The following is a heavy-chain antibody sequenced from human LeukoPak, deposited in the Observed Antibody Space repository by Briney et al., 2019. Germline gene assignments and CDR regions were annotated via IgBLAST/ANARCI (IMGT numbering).Heavy chain of an antibody. Sequence: PSGTLSLTCDVSGGSISSSSWWSWVRQTPGKGLEWIGEIYHSGSSNYNPSLKSRVTISADQSKRQFSLKLSSVTAADMAVYYCARARIDWLLVFDYWGQGTLVTVSS. J-gene: IGHJ4*02. CDR2: IYHSGSS. CDR3: ARARIDWLLVFDY. CDR1: GGSISSSSW. V-gene: IGHV4-4*02. D-gene: IGHD3-9*01.